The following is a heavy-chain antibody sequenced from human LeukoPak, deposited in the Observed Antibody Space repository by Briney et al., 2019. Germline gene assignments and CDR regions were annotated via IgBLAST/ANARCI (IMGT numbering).Heavy chain of an antibody. Sequence: PGGSLRLSCAASGFTFSDYYMRWIRQAPGKGLEWVSYISSSGSTIYYADYVKGQLTTSRAHAKNSLYLQMNSLRAEDTAVYYCARVVGQVKLELRGGGADYWGQGTLVTVSS. CDR3: ARVVGQVKLELRGGGADY. J-gene: IGHJ4*02. D-gene: IGHD1-7*01. CDR1: GFTFSDYY. CDR2: ISSSGSTI. V-gene: IGHV3-11*04.